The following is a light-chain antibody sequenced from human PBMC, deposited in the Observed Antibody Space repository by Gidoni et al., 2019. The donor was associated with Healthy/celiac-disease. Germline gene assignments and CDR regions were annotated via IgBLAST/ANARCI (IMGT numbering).Light chain of an antibody. Sequence: EIVLTQSPATLSLSPGERATLSCRASNSVSSYLAWYQQKPGQAPRLLIYDASNRATGIPARFSGRVSGTDCTLTISSLEPEDFAVYYCQQRSNWPSFGQGTRLEIK. CDR3: QQRSNWPS. CDR2: DAS. J-gene: IGKJ5*01. V-gene: IGKV3-11*01. CDR1: NSVSSY.